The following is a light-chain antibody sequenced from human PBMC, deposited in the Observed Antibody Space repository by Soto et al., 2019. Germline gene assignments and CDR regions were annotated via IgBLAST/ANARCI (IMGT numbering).Light chain of an antibody. J-gene: IGKJ5*01. CDR3: QQRSNWPSIT. V-gene: IGKV3-11*01. Sequence: DIVLTQSPGTLSLSPGERATLSCRASQSVSSYLAWYQQKPGQAPRLLIYDASNRATGIPARFSGSGSGTDFTLTINSLEPEDFAVYYCQQRSNWPSITFGQGTRLEIK. CDR1: QSVSSY. CDR2: DAS.